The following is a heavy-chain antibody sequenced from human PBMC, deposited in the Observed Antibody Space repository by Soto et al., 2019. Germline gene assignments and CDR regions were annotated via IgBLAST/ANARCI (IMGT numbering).Heavy chain of an antibody. D-gene: IGHD6-19*01. J-gene: IGHJ4*02. Sequence: GGSLRLSCEASGFTFSDYAMSWVRQAPGKGLEWVSAIGAGGVDTYYAASVKGRFTISRDNSKNTLYLQMNSLRAEDTALYYCTKGDKHSGRNYWGQGTLVTVSS. CDR2: IGAGGVDT. V-gene: IGHV3-23*01. CDR3: TKGDKHSGRNY. CDR1: GFTFSDYA.